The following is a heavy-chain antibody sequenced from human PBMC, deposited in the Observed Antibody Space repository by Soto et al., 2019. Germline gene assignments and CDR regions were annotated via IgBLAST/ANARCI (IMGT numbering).Heavy chain of an antibody. J-gene: IGHJ6*02. Sequence: PSETLSLTCTVSGASIISSSYFFFCVRQPPLNGLQLIGSFCYSGSTYYNPSLERRLTISVDTSKNQFSLNLDSVTAADTAVYYCVSPERRTSGNSLFGSMDVWGQGTTVTVSS. CDR2: FCYSGST. D-gene: IGHD3-22*01. CDR1: GASIISSSYF. CDR3: VSPERRTSGNSLFGSMDV. V-gene: IGHV4-39*01.